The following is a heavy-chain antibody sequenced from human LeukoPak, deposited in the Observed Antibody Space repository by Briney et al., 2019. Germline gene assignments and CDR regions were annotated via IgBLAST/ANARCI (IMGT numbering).Heavy chain of an antibody. V-gene: IGHV4-59*01. D-gene: IGHD5-18*01. CDR2: VSYSGTT. Sequence: SETLSLTCTVFGGSISPYYWSWVRQPPGKGLEWISYVSYSGTTDYNPSLKRRVIISIDMSKNQFSLRLRSVTAADTAVYYCARDNDRYGRIDYWGQGTQVTVSS. CDR1: GGSISPYY. CDR3: ARDNDRYGRIDY. J-gene: IGHJ4*02.